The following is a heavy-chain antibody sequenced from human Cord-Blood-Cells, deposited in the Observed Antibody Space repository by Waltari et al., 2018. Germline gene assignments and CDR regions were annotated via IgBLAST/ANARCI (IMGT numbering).Heavy chain of an antibody. CDR2: SNAGNGNT. D-gene: IGHD3-3*01. V-gene: IGHV1-3*01. J-gene: IGHJ4*02. CDR3: ARGVTYYDFWSGYDY. Sequence: QVQLVQSGAEVKKPGASVKVSCKASGYTFTSYAMLWGHQAPGQRLEWMGWSNAGNGNTKYSQKFQGRVTITRDTSASTAYMELSSLRSEDTAVYYCARGVTYYDFWSGYDYWGQGTLVTVSS. CDR1: GYTFTSYA.